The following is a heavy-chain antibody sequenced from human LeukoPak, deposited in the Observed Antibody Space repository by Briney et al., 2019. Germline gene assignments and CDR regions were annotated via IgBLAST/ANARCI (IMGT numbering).Heavy chain of an antibody. CDR1: GGSFSGYY. CDR3: ARGRTHTAMVTRVYYYYGMDV. J-gene: IGHJ6*02. Sequence: SATLSLTCAVYGGSFSGYYWSWIRQPPGKGLEWIGEINHSGSTNYNPSLKSRVTISVDTSKNQFSLKLSSVTAADTAVYYCARGRTHTAMVTRVYYYYGMDVWGQGTTVTVSS. D-gene: IGHD5-18*01. CDR2: INHSGST. V-gene: IGHV4-34*01.